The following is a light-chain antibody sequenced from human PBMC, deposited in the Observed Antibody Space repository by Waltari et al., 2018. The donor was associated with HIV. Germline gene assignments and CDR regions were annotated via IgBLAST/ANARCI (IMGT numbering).Light chain of an antibody. CDR2: DAS. CDR1: QSISGY. J-gene: IGKJ4*01. CDR3: QQRSDWPLT. V-gene: IGKV3-11*01. Sequence: EIVLTQSLATLSLYPGERSTLSCMASQSISGYLAWYQQKPGQAPRLLIYDASNRATGIPARFSGSGSGTDFTLTISSLEPEDFAVYYCQQRSDWPLTFGGGTKVEIK.